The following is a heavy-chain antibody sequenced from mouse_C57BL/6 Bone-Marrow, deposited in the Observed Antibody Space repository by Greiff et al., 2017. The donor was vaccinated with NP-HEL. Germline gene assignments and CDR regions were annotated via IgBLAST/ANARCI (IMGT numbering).Heavy chain of an antibody. CDR2: IYPRSGNT. CDR1: GYTFTSYG. D-gene: IGHD1-1*01. V-gene: IGHV1-81*01. CDR3: ATGRYGAMDY. Sequence: VKLVESGAELARPGASVKLSCKASGYTFTSYGISWVKQRTGQGLEWIGEIYPRSGNTYYNEKFKGKATLTADKSSSTAYMELRSLTSEDSAVYFCATGRYGAMDYWGQGTSVTVSS. J-gene: IGHJ4*01.